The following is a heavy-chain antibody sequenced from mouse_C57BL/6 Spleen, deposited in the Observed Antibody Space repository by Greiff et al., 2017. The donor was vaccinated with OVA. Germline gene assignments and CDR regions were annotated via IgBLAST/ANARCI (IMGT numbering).Heavy chain of an antibody. J-gene: IGHJ2*01. D-gene: IGHD2-3*01. CDR3: ARLYDGYFYFDY. Sequence: VQLQQSGAELARPGASVKLSCKASGYTFTSYGISWVKQRTGQGLEWIGEIYPRSGNTYYNEKFKGKATLTADKSSSTAYMELRSLTSEDSAVYFCARLYDGYFYFDYWGQGTTLTVSS. V-gene: IGHV1-81*01. CDR1: GYTFTSYG. CDR2: IYPRSGNT.